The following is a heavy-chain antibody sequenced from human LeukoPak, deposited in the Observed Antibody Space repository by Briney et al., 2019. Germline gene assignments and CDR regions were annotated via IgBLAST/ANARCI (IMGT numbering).Heavy chain of an antibody. CDR1: GWTFSKYG. CDR2: IWYDGSKK. CDR3: AGNYGPYYFDY. Sequence: GGALRLSCAGSGWTFSKYGMHGVRQAPGKGVEGVAVIWYDGSKKYYADSVKGRFTISRDNSKNTLYLQMNSLRAEDTAFYYCAGNYGPYYFDYWGQGTLVTVSS. J-gene: IGHJ4*02. V-gene: IGHV3-33*01. D-gene: IGHD3-10*01.